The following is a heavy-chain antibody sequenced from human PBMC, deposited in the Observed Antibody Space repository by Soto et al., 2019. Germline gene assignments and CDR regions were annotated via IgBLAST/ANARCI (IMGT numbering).Heavy chain of an antibody. J-gene: IGHJ4*02. Sequence: QVQLVESGGGVVQPGRSLRLSCAASGFTFSSYAMHWVRQAPGKGLEWVAVISYDGSNKYYADSVKGRFTISRDNSKNTLYLPMNSLRAEDTAVYYCARGGTTVTPYYFDYWGQGTLVTVSS. CDR3: ARGGTTVTPYYFDY. V-gene: IGHV3-30-3*01. D-gene: IGHD4-17*01. CDR1: GFTFSSYA. CDR2: ISYDGSNK.